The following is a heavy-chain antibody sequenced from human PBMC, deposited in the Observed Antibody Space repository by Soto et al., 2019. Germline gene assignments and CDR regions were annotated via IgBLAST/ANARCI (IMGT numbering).Heavy chain of an antibody. V-gene: IGHV3-33*01. D-gene: IGHD5-12*01. CDR2: IWYDGSNK. J-gene: IGHJ4*02. CDR1: GFTFSSYG. CDR3: ARAYGDSGYDYGGYYFDY. Sequence: PGGSLRLSCAASGFTFSSYGMHWVRQAPGKGLEWVAVIWYDGSNKYYADSVKGRFTISRDNSKNTLYLQMNSLRAEDTAVYYCARAYGDSGYDYGGYYFDYWGQGTLVTVSS.